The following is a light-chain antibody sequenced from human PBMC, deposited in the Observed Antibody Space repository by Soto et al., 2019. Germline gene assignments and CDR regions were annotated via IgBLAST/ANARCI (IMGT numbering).Light chain of an antibody. Sequence: DIQMTQSPSSLSASVGDRVIITCRASQSISSYLNWYQQKPGKAPKLLIYAASSLQSGVPSRFXGSGSGTDFPLTISSLQPEDFATYYCQQSYSTPPYTFGQGTKLEIK. CDR2: AAS. CDR1: QSISSY. J-gene: IGKJ2*01. CDR3: QQSYSTPPYT. V-gene: IGKV1-39*01.